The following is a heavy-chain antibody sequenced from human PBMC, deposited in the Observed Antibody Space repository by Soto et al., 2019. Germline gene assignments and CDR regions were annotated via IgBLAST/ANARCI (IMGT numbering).Heavy chain of an antibody. D-gene: IGHD3-22*01. J-gene: IGHJ3*02. CDR2: IIPIFGTA. CDR3: ARDLGSRYDDSSGYDAFDI. CDR1: GGTFSSYA. Sequence: QVQLVQSGAEVKKPGSSVKVSCKASGGTFSSYAISWVRQAPGQGLEWMGGIIPIFGTANYAQKFQGRVTITADESTSTAYMELSSLRSEDTAVYYCARDLGSRYDDSSGYDAFDIWGQGTMVTVSS. V-gene: IGHV1-69*12.